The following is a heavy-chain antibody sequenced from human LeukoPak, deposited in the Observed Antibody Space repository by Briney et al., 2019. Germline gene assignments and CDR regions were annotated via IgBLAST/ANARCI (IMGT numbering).Heavy chain of an antibody. CDR3: AKVPRITMIVVVIALDY. Sequence: GGSLRLSCAASGFTFSSYAMSWVRQAPGKGLEWVSAISGSGGSTYYADSVKGRFTISRDNSKNTLYLQMNSLRAEDTAVYYCAKVPRITMIVVVIALDYWGQGILVTVSS. J-gene: IGHJ4*02. V-gene: IGHV3-23*01. CDR1: GFTFSSYA. CDR2: ISGSGGST. D-gene: IGHD3-22*01.